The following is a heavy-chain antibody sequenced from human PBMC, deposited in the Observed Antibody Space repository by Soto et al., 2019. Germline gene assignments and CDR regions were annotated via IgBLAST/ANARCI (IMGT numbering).Heavy chain of an antibody. V-gene: IGHV3-33*01. D-gene: IGHD3-10*01. CDR1: GFTFSSYG. Sequence: QVQLVESGGGVFQPGRSLRLSCAASGFTFSSYGMHWVRQAPGKGLEWVAVIWYDGSNKYYADSVKGRFTISRDNSKNTLYLQMNSLRAEDTAVYYCASLGSGDYYGSGSYSQPWGQGTLVTVSS. CDR2: IWYDGSNK. CDR3: ASLGSGDYYGSGSYSQP. J-gene: IGHJ5*02.